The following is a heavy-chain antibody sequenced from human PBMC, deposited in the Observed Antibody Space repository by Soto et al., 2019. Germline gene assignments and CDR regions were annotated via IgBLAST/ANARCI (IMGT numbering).Heavy chain of an antibody. J-gene: IGHJ4*02. CDR3: ARGSSSWYKDYFDY. CDR2: IIPIFGTT. Sequence: QVQLVQSGAEVKKPGSSVKVSCKASGGTFSNYAISWLRQAPGQGLEWMGGIIPIFGTTNYAQRFQGRVTITADESTSTAYMELSRLRAEDTAVYYCARGSSSWYKDYFDYWGQGTMVTVSS. D-gene: IGHD6-13*01. CDR1: GGTFSNYA. V-gene: IGHV1-69*12.